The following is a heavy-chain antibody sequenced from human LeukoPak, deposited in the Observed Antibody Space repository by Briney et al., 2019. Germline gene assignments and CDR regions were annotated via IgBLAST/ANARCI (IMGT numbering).Heavy chain of an antibody. CDR1: GFSFSSYG. CDR2: IWSHGNRR. CDR3: ARAGTVTTNHDAFDI. D-gene: IGHD4-17*01. Sequence: GGSLRLSCVPSGFSFSSYGMHWVRQAPGKGLEWVAVIWSHGNRRHHADSVEGRFTISRDNSKSILYLQMNNLRAEDTAVYYCARAGTVTTNHDAFDIWGQGTMVTVSS. J-gene: IGHJ3*02. V-gene: IGHV3-33*01.